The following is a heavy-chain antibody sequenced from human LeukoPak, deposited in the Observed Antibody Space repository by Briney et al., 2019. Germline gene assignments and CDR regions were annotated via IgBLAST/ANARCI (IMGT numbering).Heavy chain of an antibody. CDR3: ARDRSSVWYNYFDY. CDR1: GYTFTSYG. CDR2: ISAYNGNT. V-gene: IGHV1-18*01. J-gene: IGHJ4*02. D-gene: IGHD6-19*01. Sequence: ASVKVSCKASGYTFTSYGISWVRQAPGQGFEWMGWISAYNGNTNYAQKLQGRVTMTTDTSTSTAYMELRSLRSDDTAVYYCARDRSSVWYNYFDYWGQGTLVTVSS.